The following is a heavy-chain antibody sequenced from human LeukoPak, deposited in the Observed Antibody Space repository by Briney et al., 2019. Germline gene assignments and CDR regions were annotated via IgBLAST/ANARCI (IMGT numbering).Heavy chain of an antibody. CDR2: IGISSGNT. D-gene: IGHD5-12*01. CDR1: GFTFSSYG. V-gene: IGHV3-48*01. Sequence: GGSLRLSCAASGFTFSSYGMHWVRQAAGKGLEWISYIGISSGNTKYADSVKGRFTISRDKARNSLYLQMNSLRVEDTAMYYCARDHRYAFDNWGHGTLVTVSS. J-gene: IGHJ4*01. CDR3: ARDHRYAFDN.